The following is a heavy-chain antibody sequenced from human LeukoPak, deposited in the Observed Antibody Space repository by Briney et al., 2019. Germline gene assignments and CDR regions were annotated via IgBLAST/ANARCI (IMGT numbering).Heavy chain of an antibody. CDR1: GFTFSSYA. J-gene: IGHJ4*02. V-gene: IGHV3-23*01. CDR3: AKGKYSGSWYFDY. D-gene: IGHD6-13*01. Sequence: GGSLRLSCAASGFTFSSYALTWVRQAPGKGLEWVSTISDSGGSTFYAPSVKGRFTISRDNSKNTLYLQMNSLRDEDTAIYYCAKGKYSGSWYFDYWGQGTLVTASS. CDR2: ISDSGGST.